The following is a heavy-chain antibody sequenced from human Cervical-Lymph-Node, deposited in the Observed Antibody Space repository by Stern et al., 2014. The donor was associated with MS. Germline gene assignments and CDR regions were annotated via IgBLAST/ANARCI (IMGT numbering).Heavy chain of an antibody. CDR3: ARGYSTTYLDY. CDR1: GYTFTNYA. V-gene: IGHV1-3*01. CDR2: IHPGNGDA. D-gene: IGHD6-13*01. Sequence: QVQLGQSGAEVKKPGASVKGSCKASGYTFTNYALHWVRQAPGQRPEWMGWIHPGNGDAKYSQNFQDRVTITRDTSANTVYMELRSLRVEDTAMYYCARGYSTTYLDYWGQGTLVTVSS. J-gene: IGHJ4*02.